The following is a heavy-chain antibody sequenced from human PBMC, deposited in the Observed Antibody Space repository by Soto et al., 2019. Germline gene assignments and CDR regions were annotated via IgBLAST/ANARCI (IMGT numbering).Heavy chain of an antibody. CDR3: ARRPYYDFWSGYYASWFDP. D-gene: IGHD3-3*01. V-gene: IGHV1-69*13. CDR1: GGTFSSYA. J-gene: IGHJ5*02. Sequence: SEKVSCKASGGTFSSYAISWVRQAPGQGLEWMGGIIPIFGTANYAQKFQGRVTITADESTSTAYMELSSLRSEDTAVYYCARRPYYDFWSGYYASWFDPWGQGTLVTVSS. CDR2: IIPIFGTA.